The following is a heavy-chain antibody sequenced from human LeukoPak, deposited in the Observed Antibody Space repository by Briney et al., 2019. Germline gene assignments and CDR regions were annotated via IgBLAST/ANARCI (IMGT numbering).Heavy chain of an antibody. J-gene: IGHJ4*02. D-gene: IGHD6-19*01. CDR3: ATDRGWFFDN. CDR2: ISHEGIEK. V-gene: IGHV3-30*03. Sequence: PGGSLRLPCAASGFTFSSSGMHWVRQAPGTGLEWVAFISHEGIEKYYADSVKGRFTISRDNSKNTLYLQMNSLRDEDTAVFYCATDRGWFFDNWGQGTLVTVAS. CDR1: GFTFSSSG.